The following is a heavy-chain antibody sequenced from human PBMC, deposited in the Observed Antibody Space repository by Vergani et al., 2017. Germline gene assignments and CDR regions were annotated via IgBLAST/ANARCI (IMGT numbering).Heavy chain of an antibody. CDR2: ISSSGSTI. D-gene: IGHD6-13*01. V-gene: IGHV3-11*01. CDR3: ARRQRYSSPYTGYYYYYMDV. Sequence: VQLVESGGGLVKPGGSLRLSCAASGFTFSDYYMSWIRQAPGKGLEWVSYISSSGSTIYYADSVKGRFTISRDNAKNSLYLQMNSLRAEDTAVYYCARRQRYSSPYTGYYYYYMDVWGKGTTVTVSS. CDR1: GFTFSDYY. J-gene: IGHJ6*03.